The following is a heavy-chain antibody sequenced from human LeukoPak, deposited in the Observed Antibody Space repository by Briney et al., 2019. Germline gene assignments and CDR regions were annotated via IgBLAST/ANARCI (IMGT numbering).Heavy chain of an antibody. J-gene: IGHJ4*02. CDR2: IRYDGSNK. CDR1: GFTLSRYG. CDR3: AKDLDTGSYGGLFDY. V-gene: IGHV3-30*02. D-gene: IGHD1-26*01. Sequence: QPGGSLRLSCAASGFTLSRYGMHWVRQAPGKGLEWVAFIRYDGSNKYYADSVKGRFTISRDNSKNTLYLQMNSLRAEDTAVYYCAKDLDTGSYGGLFDYWGQGTLVTVSS.